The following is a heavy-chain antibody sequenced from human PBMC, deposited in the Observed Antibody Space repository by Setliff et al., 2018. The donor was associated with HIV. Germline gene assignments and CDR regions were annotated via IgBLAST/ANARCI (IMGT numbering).Heavy chain of an antibody. D-gene: IGHD3-3*01. Sequence: SETLSLTCTVSSGSISTYYWSWIRQPAGKGLEWIGRIFSSGSTSYNSSLKSRVTMSIDTSKNQFSLKLTSVTAADTAIYYCARGRDYTGSWFRPFYLDFWGHGNLVTVSS. J-gene: IGHJ4*01. V-gene: IGHV4-4*07. CDR3: ARGRDYTGSWFRPFYLDF. CDR2: IFSSGST. CDR1: SGSISTYY.